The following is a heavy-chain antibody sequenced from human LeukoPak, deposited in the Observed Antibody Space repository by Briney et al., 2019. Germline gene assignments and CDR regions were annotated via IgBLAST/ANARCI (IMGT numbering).Heavy chain of an antibody. D-gene: IGHD5-24*01. CDR1: GFTFSNYG. CDR2: IRYDGNNK. V-gene: IGHV3-30*02. CDR3: ARGGNGYNYVPFDY. J-gene: IGHJ4*02. Sequence: GGSLRLSCGASGFTFSNYGMLWVRQAPGKGLDWVAFIRYDGNNKLYADSVKGRFTISRDNAKNSLYLQMNSLRAEDTAVYYCARGGNGYNYVPFDYWGQGTLVTVSS.